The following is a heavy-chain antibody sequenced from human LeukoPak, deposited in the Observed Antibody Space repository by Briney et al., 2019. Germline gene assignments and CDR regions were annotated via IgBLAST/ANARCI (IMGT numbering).Heavy chain of an antibody. CDR2: ISYDGSNK. CDR1: GFTFSSYG. CDR3: LVFNSGWH. Sequence: GRSLRLSCAASGFTFSSYGMHWVRQAPGKGLEWVAVISYDGSNKYYADSVKGRFTISRDTAKNTLYLQMNSLRAEDTAVYYCLVFNSGWHWGQGTMVTVSS. D-gene: IGHD5-12*01. J-gene: IGHJ3*01. V-gene: IGHV3-30*03.